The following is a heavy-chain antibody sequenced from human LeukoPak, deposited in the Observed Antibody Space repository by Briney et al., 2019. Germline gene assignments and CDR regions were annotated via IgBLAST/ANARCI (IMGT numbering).Heavy chain of an antibody. Sequence: ASVKVSCKASGYTFPGYYMHSVRQAPGKELEWMGWINPNSGGTNYAQKFQGRVTMTRDTSISTAYMELSRLRSDDTAVYYCARDRELRIRGVILPLYWGQGTLVTVSS. D-gene: IGHD3-10*01. CDR2: INPNSGGT. CDR1: GYTFPGYY. CDR3: ARDRELRIRGVILPLY. V-gene: IGHV1-2*02. J-gene: IGHJ4*02.